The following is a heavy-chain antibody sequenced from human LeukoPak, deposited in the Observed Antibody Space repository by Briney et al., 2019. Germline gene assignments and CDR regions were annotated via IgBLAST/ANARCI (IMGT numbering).Heavy chain of an antibody. CDR2: IFPSGSDT. D-gene: IGHD1-1*01. CDR1: GYSFNSYW. Sequence: GESLKISCKTSGYSFNSYWIGWVRQMPGKGLEWMGIIFPSGSDTRYSPSFQGQVTISADRSITTAYLQWSSLRASDTAMYHCARRLKISQGGTTDYWGQGTLVTVSS. J-gene: IGHJ4*02. CDR3: ARRLKISQGGTTDY. V-gene: IGHV5-51*01.